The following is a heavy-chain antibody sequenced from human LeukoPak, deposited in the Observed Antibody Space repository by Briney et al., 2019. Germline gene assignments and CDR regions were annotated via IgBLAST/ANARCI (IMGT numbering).Heavy chain of an antibody. CDR2: IYDSGST. J-gene: IGHJ4*02. Sequence: SETLSLTCTVSGGSIRSSYYYWGWIRQPPGKGLEWIGSIYDSGSTYYNPSLKSRVTISVDTSKNQFSLKLNSVTAADTAVYYCARVDHYYDSSGYSEYYFDYWGQGTLVTVSS. CDR3: ARVDHYYDSSGYSEYYFDY. V-gene: IGHV4-39*07. D-gene: IGHD3-22*01. CDR1: GGSIRSSYYY.